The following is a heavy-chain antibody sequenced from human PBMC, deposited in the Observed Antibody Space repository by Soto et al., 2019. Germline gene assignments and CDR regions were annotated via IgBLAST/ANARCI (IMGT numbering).Heavy chain of an antibody. Sequence: GGSLRLSCAASGVIFSNYAMNWVRQSPGKGLEWVSVICGRGNSAYYADSVQGLFTISRDNSKNTLSLQMSSLTADDKAIYYCVREGRGSFDFWGRGTMVTVSS. CDR1: GVIFSNYA. V-gene: IGHV3-23*01. D-gene: IGHD5-12*01. J-gene: IGHJ3*01. CDR3: VREGRGSFDF. CDR2: ICGRGNSA.